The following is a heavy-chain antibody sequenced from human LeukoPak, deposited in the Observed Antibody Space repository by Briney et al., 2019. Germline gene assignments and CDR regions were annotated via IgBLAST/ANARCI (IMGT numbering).Heavy chain of an antibody. CDR2: ISGSGGST. CDR1: GFTFSSYA. CDR3: ARVFGADNDAFDI. D-gene: IGHD3-3*01. Sequence: GGSLRLSCAASGFTFSSYAMSWVRQAPGKGLEWVSAISGSGGSTYYADSVKGRFTISRDNSKNTLYLQMNSLRAEDTAAYYCARVFGADNDAFDIWGQGTMVTVSS. V-gene: IGHV3-23*01. J-gene: IGHJ3*02.